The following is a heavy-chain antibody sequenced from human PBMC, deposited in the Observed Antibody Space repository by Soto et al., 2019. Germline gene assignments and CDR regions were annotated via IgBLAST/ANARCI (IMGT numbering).Heavy chain of an antibody. D-gene: IGHD5-12*01. CDR2: MLYSGLT. V-gene: IGHV4-39*01. CDR1: GYSVSSSDYY. J-gene: IGHJ6*02. CDR3: APLSVSLSGPYGIHV. Sequence: SETLSLTCSVSGYSVSSSDYYWAWIRQPPVKGREWIGSMLYSGLTYYNPSLKSRVTLSVDTSKKQLSVRLNSVAASDTAVYYCAPLSVSLSGPYGIHVWGQGTTVTVSS.